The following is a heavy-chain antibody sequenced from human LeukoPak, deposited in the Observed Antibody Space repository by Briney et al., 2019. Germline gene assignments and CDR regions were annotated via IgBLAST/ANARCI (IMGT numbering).Heavy chain of an antibody. D-gene: IGHD3-22*01. CDR3: ARLYYYDSSGYPIKFDY. V-gene: IGHV5-51*01. CDR2: IYPGDSDT. J-gene: IGHJ4*02. CDR1: GYSFTSYW. Sequence: GESLKISCRGSGYSFTSYWIGWVRQMPGKGLEWMGIIYPGDSDTRYSPSFQGQVTISADKSISTAYLQWSSLKASDTAMYYCARLYYYDSSGYPIKFDYWGQGTLVTVSS.